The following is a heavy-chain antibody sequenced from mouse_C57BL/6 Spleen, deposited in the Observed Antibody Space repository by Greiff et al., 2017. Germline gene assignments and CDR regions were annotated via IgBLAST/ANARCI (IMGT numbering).Heavy chain of an antibody. D-gene: IGHD3-2*02. V-gene: IGHV3-6*01. CDR3: ARDKTAHGAMDY. J-gene: IGHJ4*01. CDR1: GYSITSGYY. Sequence: DVQLQESGPGLVKPSQSLSLSCSVSGYSITSGYYWNWIRQFPGNKLEWMGYISYDGSNNYNPSLKNRISITRDTSKNQFFLKLNSVTTEDTATYYCARDKTAHGAMDYWGQGTSVTVSA. CDR2: ISYDGSN.